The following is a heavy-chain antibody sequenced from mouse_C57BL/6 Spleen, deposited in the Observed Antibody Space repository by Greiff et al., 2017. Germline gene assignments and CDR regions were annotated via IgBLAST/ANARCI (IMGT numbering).Heavy chain of an antibody. CDR3: AMASYGNYGAY. CDR2: IHPSDSDT. J-gene: IGHJ3*01. CDR1: GYTFTSYW. V-gene: IGHV1-74*01. D-gene: IGHD2-10*01. Sequence: QVQLQQPGAELVKPGASVKVSCKASGYTFTSYWMHWVKQRPGQGLEWIGRIHPSDSDTNYNQKFKGKATLSVDNSSSTAYMQLSSLTSEDSAVYYCAMASYGNYGAYWGQGTLVTVSA.